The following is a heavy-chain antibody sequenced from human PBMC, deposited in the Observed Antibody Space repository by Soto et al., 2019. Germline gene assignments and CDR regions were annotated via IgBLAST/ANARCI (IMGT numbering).Heavy chain of an antibody. V-gene: IGHV5-51*01. J-gene: IGHJ4*02. CDR1: GYTFTNFW. CDR3: ARSPRSSPYFDS. D-gene: IGHD6-13*01. Sequence: PGESLKISCKSSGYTFTNFWIGWVRQLPGKGLEWMGIIYPGDHETRYSPSFHGKVTISADRSINTAYLQWNSLEASDTAFYFCARSPRSSPYFDSWGQGALVTVSS. CDR2: IYPGDHET.